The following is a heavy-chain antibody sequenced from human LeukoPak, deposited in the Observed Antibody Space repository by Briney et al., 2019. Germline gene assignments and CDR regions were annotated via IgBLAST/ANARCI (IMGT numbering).Heavy chain of an antibody. V-gene: IGHV3-48*01. CDR2: ISSSSSTI. D-gene: IGHD5-12*01. CDR3: ARDFTVDIVATSDY. CDR1: GFTFSSYS. Sequence: AGGSLRLSCAASGFTFSSYSFNWVHQAPGKGLEWVSYISSSSSTIYYADSVKGRFTISRDNAKNSLYLQMNSLRAEDTAVYYCARDFTVDIVATSDYWGQGTLVTVSS. J-gene: IGHJ4*02.